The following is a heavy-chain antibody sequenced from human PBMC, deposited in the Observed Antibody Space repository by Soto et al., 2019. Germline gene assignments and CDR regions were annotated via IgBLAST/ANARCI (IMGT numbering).Heavy chain of an antibody. CDR1: GFSHSTGGVG. D-gene: IGHD5-18*01. V-gene: IGHV2-5*02. CDR2: IYWDDDK. CDR3: AHWVSGYSNARYRMDV. Sequence: TLGNPKQTLTLTCTSPGFSHSTGGVGVGWIRQPPGKALEWLALIYWDDDKRYSPSLKSRLTITKDTSKNQVVLTMTNMDPVDTATYYCAHWVSGYSNARYRMDVWGEGTMVTSP. J-gene: IGHJ6*02.